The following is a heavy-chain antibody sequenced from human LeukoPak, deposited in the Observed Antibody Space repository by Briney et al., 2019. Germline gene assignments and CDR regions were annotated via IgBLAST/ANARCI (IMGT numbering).Heavy chain of an antibody. D-gene: IGHD1-20*01. V-gene: IGHV3-64*01. CDR3: ARDFGLTGKVDY. Sequence: GGSLRLSCAASGFTFSRYAMHWVRQAPGKGLESVSAISSNGGSTYYANSVKGRFTISRDNSKNTLYLQMGSLKAEDLAVYYCARDFGLTGKVDYWGQGTLVTVSS. J-gene: IGHJ4*02. CDR1: GFTFSRYA. CDR2: ISSNGGST.